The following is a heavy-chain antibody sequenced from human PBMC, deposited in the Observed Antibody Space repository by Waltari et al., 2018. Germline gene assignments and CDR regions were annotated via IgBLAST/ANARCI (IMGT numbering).Heavy chain of an antibody. CDR1: GFSFNKYT. Sequence: QEQLVESGGGVVQPGRSLRLSCAASGFSFNKYTMNWVRQAPGKGPEWVAVIWYDGSIKDYGDSVKGRFTSARDNSRNTLYLQMNSLRVDDTAVYYCARDRSSEFYYGMDVWGQGTTVTVSS. D-gene: IGHD3-10*01. V-gene: IGHV3-33*01. J-gene: IGHJ6*02. CDR2: IWYDGSIK. CDR3: ARDRSSEFYYGMDV.